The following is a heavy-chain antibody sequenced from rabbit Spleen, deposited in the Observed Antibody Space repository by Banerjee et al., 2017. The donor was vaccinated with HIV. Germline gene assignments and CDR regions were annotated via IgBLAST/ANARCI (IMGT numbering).Heavy chain of an antibody. CDR1: GFDFSIYG. D-gene: IGHD1-1*01. Sequence: QEQLVESGGGLVQPGGSLKLSCKASGFDFSIYGVSWVRQAPGKGLEWIGYIDLLFGNTYYASWVNGRFTISSHNAQNTLYLQLNSLTVADTATYFCVRGASSSGYYSLWGQGTLVTVS. CDR2: IDLLFGNT. V-gene: IGHV1S47*01. CDR3: VRGASSSGYYSL. J-gene: IGHJ4*01.